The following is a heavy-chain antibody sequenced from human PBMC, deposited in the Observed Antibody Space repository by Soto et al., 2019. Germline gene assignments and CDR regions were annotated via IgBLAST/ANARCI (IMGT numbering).Heavy chain of an antibody. CDR3: ARVVGGYCSGGSCYPHLLWTYFDY. Sequence: PSETLSLTCTVSGGSVSSGSYYWSWIRQPPGKGLEWIGYIYYSGSTNYNPSLKSRVTISVDTSKNQFSLKLSSVTAADTAVYYCARVVGGYCSGGSCYPHLLWTYFDYWGQGALVTVSS. CDR2: IYYSGST. J-gene: IGHJ4*02. D-gene: IGHD2-15*01. CDR1: GGSVSSGSYY. V-gene: IGHV4-61*01.